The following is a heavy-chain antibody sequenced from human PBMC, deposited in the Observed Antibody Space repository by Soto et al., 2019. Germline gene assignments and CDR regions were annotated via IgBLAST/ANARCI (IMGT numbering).Heavy chain of an antibody. V-gene: IGHV3-23*01. D-gene: IGHD3-3*02. CDR2: IDGRGTTT. J-gene: IGHJ4*02. CDR3: AKVSMTGHFDY. CDR1: GFTFSSYA. Sequence: GGSLRLSCAASGFTFSSYAMNWVRQAPGKGLQWVSSIDGRGTTTYYADSVKGRFTISRDNSKSTLFLQMNSLRAEDTAGYYCAKVSMTGHFDYWGQGTLVTAPQ.